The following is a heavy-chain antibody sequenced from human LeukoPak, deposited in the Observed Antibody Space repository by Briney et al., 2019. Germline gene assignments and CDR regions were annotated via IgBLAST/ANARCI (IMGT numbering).Heavy chain of an antibody. CDR3: AFTTAWAYGWFDP. CDR2: ISAYNGNT. CDR1: GGTFSSYA. J-gene: IGHJ5*02. D-gene: IGHD1-1*01. V-gene: IGHV1-18*01. Sequence: ASVKVSCKASGGTFSSYAISWVRQAPGQGLEWMGWISAYNGNTNYAQKLQGRVTMTTDTSTSTAYMELRSLRSDDTAVYYCAFTTAWAYGWFDPWGQGTLVTVSS.